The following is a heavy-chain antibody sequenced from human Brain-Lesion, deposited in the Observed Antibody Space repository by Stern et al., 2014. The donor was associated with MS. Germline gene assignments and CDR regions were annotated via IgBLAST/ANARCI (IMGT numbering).Heavy chain of an antibody. Sequence: VQLVQSGAEVKKTGASVKVSCKVSGYTLTELSMHWVRQAPRKGLEWMGGFGPEDGETIYAQKFQGRVTMTEDTSTDTAYMELSSLRSEDTAVYYCATLSPGAGGNYYRHFDYWGQGTLVTVSS. CDR3: ATLSPGAGGNYYRHFDY. V-gene: IGHV1-24*01. D-gene: IGHD1-26*01. CDR2: FGPEDGET. J-gene: IGHJ4*02. CDR1: GYTLTELS.